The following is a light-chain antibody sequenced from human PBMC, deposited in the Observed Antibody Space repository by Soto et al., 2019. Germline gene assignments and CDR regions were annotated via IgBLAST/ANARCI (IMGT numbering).Light chain of an antibody. CDR3: QQYGSSPWT. CDR1: QSVSSSY. V-gene: IGKV3-20*01. CDR2: HAS. Sequence: EIVLTQSPGTLSLSPGERATLSCRASQSVSSSYLAWYQQKPGQAPRLLIYHASSRATGIPDRFSGSGSGTDFTLTISRLEPDDFAVYDCQQYGSSPWTFGQGTKVDIK. J-gene: IGKJ1*01.